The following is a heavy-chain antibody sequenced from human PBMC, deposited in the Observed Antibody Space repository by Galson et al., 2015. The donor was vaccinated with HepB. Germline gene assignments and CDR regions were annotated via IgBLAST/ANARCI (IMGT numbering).Heavy chain of an antibody. D-gene: IGHD1-26*01. V-gene: IGHV3-23*01. CDR1: GFTFSDYV. CDR2: ISGSGGST. Sequence: SLRLSCAASGFTFSDYVMTWVRQAPGKGLEWVSAISGSGGSTYYADSVKGRFTISRDNSKNTLYLQMNSLRAEDTAVYYCAKDAQISGNYGMDVWGQGTTVTVSS. CDR3: AKDAQISGNYGMDV. J-gene: IGHJ6*02.